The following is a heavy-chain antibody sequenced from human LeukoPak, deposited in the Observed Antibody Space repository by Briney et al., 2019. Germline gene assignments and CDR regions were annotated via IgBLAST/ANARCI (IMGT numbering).Heavy chain of an antibody. J-gene: IGHJ4*02. CDR2: ISYDGSNK. CDR3: AGTDFWSGYPPDY. D-gene: IGHD3-3*01. CDR1: GFTFSTYA. Sequence: GGSLRLSCAASGFTFSTYAMHWVRQAPGKGLEWVSVISYDGSNKYYADSVKGRFTISRDNSKNTLYLQMSSLRPEDTAVYYCAGTDFWSGYPPDYWGQGTLVTVSS. V-gene: IGHV3-30-3*01.